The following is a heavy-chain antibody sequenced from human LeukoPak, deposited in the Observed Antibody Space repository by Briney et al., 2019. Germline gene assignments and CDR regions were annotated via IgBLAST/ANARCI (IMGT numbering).Heavy chain of an antibody. CDR2: IKQDGSEK. J-gene: IGHJ4*02. CDR3: ARGRPHGY. Sequence: GGSLRLSCAASGFTFSNYWMGWVRQAPGKGLEWVALIKQDGSEKYYVDSVKGRFTISRDNAENSLYLQMSSLRVEDTAVYYCARGRPHGYWGQGTLVTVSS. V-gene: IGHV3-7*04. CDR1: GFTFSNYW.